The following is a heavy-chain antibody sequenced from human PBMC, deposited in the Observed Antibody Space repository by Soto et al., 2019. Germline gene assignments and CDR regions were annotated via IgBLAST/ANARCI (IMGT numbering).Heavy chain of an antibody. D-gene: IGHD1-1*01. Sequence: GASAKVSCKVSGYALTGLSMHWVRQAPGKGLEWMGGFDPEDGETIYAQKFQGRVTMTEDTSTDTAYMELSSLRSEDTAVYYCATFNQLKEGYWGQGTLVTVSS. CDR3: ATFNQLKEGY. CDR1: GYALTGLS. CDR2: FDPEDGET. V-gene: IGHV1-24*01. J-gene: IGHJ4*02.